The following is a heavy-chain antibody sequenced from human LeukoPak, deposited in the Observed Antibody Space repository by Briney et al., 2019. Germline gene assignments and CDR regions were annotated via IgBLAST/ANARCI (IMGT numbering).Heavy chain of an antibody. V-gene: IGHV1-2*06. Sequence: ASVKVSCKVSGYTLTELSMHWVRQAPGQGLEWIGRINPNSGGTNYAQKFQGRVTMTRDTSISTAYMELSRLRSDDTAVYYCARGSGYTFDYWGQGTLVTVSS. CDR1: GYTLTELS. CDR3: ARGSGYTFDY. D-gene: IGHD5-12*01. J-gene: IGHJ4*02. CDR2: INPNSGGT.